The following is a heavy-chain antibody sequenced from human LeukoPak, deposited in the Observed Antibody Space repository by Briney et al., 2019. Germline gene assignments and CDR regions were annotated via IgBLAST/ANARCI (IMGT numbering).Heavy chain of an antibody. CDR3: ARAGHLELTEYYMDV. V-gene: IGHV3-21*01. D-gene: IGHD1-7*01. CDR1: GFTFSSYS. Sequence: TGGSLRLSCAASGFTFSSYSMNWVRQAPGKGLEWVSSISSSSSYIYYADSVKGRFTISRDNAKNSLYLQMNSLRAEDTAVYYCARAGHLELTEYYMDVWGKGTTVTVSS. J-gene: IGHJ6*03. CDR2: ISSSSSYI.